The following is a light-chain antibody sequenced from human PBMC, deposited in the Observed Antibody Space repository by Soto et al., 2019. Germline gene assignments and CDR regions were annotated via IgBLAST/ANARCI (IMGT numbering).Light chain of an antibody. J-gene: IGKJ5*01. CDR3: QQRSSWSPSIT. V-gene: IGKV3-11*01. Sequence: EIVLTQSPATLSLSPGERATLSCRASHSVGSHLAWYQQKRGQAPRLLIHDSSSRATGTPDRFSGGGSGSDFTLTISRLEPEDFAVYYWQQRSSWSPSITFGQGTRLDIK. CDR1: HSVGSH. CDR2: DSS.